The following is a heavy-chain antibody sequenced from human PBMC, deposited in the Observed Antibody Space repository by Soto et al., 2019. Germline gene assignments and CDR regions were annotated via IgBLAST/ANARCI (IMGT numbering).Heavy chain of an antibody. V-gene: IGHV4-4*02. CDR3: ARSFGWDAIDQ. CDR2: IPHSGST. CDR1: SASIISEQR. D-gene: IGHD6-19*01. J-gene: IGHJ4*02. Sequence: QLQLQESGPGLVKPSETLSLTCAVSSASIISEQRWSWVRQPPGKGLEWIGEIPHSGSTNNNPSLRGRATMSVNKSKNQFSLNLSSVTAEDTAVYYGARSFGWDAIDQWGQGTLVIVSS.